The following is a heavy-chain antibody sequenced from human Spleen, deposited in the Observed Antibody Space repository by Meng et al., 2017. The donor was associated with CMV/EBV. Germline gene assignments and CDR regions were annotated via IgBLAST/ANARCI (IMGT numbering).Heavy chain of an antibody. CDR3: ARGDYKYGPYSYYYGMDV. CDR1: GYTFTSYY. Sequence: ASVKVSCKASGYTFTSYYMHWVRQAPGQGLEWMGIINPSNGSTSYAQKFQGRVTMTRDTSTSTVYMELSSLRSEDTAVYYCARGDYKYGPYSYYYGMDVWGQGTTVTVSS. J-gene: IGHJ6*02. CDR2: INPSNGST. D-gene: IGHD3-16*01. V-gene: IGHV1-46*01.